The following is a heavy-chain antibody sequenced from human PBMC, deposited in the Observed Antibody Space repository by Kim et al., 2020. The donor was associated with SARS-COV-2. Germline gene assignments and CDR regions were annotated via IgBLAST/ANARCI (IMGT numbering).Heavy chain of an antibody. Sequence: SQTLSLTCAISGDSVSSNSAAWNWIRQSPSRGLEWLGRTYYRSKWYNDYAVSVKSRITINPDTSKNQFSLQLNSVTPEDTAVYYCARSGDWYSSGWPLYYYYYMDVWGKGTTVTVSS. CDR2: TYYRSKWYN. V-gene: IGHV6-1*01. CDR3: ARSGDWYSSGWPLYYYYYMDV. CDR1: GDSVSSNSAA. D-gene: IGHD6-19*01. J-gene: IGHJ6*03.